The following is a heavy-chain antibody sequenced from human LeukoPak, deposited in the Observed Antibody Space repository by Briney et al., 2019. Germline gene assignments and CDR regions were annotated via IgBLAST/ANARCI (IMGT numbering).Heavy chain of an antibody. CDR3: ARGVRAYYATDAFDI. CDR2: IIPIFGTA. CDR1: GGTFSSYA. J-gene: IGHJ3*02. D-gene: IGHD2/OR15-2a*01. V-gene: IGHV1-69*06. Sequence: GASVKVSCKASGGTFSSYAISWVRQAPGQGLEWMGGIIPIFGTANYAQKFQGRVTITADKSTSTAYMELSSLRSEDTAVYYCARGVRAYYATDAFDIRGQGTMVTVSS.